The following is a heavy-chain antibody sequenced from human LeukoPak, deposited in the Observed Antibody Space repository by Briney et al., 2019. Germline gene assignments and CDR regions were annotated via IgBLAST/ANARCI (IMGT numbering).Heavy chain of an antibody. CDR3: VKEALNPWELRLLDHFDY. V-gene: IGHV3-64D*06. Sequence: GGSLRLSCSASGFTFSSYAMHWVRLAPGKGLEYVSAISSNGGSTYYADSVKGRFTISRDNSKNTLYLQMSSLRAEDTAVYYCVKEALNPWELRLLDHFDYWGQGTLVTVSS. J-gene: IGHJ4*02. D-gene: IGHD1-26*01. CDR2: ISSNGGST. CDR1: GFTFSSYA.